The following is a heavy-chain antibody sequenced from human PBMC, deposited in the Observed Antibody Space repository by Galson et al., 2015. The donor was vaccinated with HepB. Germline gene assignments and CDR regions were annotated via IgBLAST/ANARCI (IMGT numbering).Heavy chain of an antibody. D-gene: IGHD7-27*01. CDR2: ISYDGSNK. Sequence: SLRLSCAASGFTFSSYGMHWVRQAPGKGLEWVAVISYDGSNKYYADSVKGRFTISRDNSKNTLYLQMNSLRAKDTAVYYCAKDGLTGFSFDYWGQGTLVTVSS. J-gene: IGHJ4*02. V-gene: IGHV3-30*18. CDR3: AKDGLTGFSFDY. CDR1: GFTFSSYG.